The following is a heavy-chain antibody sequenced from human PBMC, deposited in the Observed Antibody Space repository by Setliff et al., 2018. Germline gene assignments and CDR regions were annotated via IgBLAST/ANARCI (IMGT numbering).Heavy chain of an antibody. CDR3: ARSESCGATNCSPFDY. CDR1: GFTFSTYR. Sequence: GGSLRLSCAASGFTFSTYRMHWVRQAPGKGLEWVAVIWDDGGNKYHADSVKGRFTISRDNAENSLYLQMNSLRAEDTAVYYCARSESCGATNCSPFDYWGQGTLVTVSS. CDR2: IWDDGGNK. J-gene: IGHJ4*02. V-gene: IGHV3-33*08. D-gene: IGHD2-2*01.